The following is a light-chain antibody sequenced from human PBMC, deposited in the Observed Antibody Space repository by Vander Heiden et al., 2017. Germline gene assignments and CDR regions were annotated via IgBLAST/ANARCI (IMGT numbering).Light chain of an antibody. Sequence: SQLTQAPAASVALGQTVRITCQGDSLRSYYASWYQQKPGQAPVLVSYGKNNRPSGIPDRFAGSSSGNTASVTITGAQAEDEADYYCNSRDSSGNHLVFGGGTKLTVL. V-gene: IGLV3-19*01. J-gene: IGLJ2*01. CDR3: NSRDSSGNHLV. CDR2: GKN. CDR1: SLRSYY.